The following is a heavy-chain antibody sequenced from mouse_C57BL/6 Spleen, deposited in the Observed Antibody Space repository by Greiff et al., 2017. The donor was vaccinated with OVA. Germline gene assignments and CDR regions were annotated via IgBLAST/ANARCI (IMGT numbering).Heavy chain of an antibody. D-gene: IGHD2-3*01. CDR2: IDPNSGGT. V-gene: IGHV1-72*01. J-gene: IGHJ1*03. Sequence: QVHVKQPGAELVKPGASVKLSCKASGYTFISYWMHWVKQRPGRGLGWIGRIDPNSGGTKYNEKFKSKATLTVDKPSSTAYMQLSSLTSEDSAVYYCARSAGWLLDWYFDVWGTGTTVTVSS. CDR1: GYTFISYW. CDR3: ARSAGWLLDWYFDV.